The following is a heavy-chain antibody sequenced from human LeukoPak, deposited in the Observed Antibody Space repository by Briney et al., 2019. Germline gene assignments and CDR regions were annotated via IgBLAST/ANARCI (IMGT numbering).Heavy chain of an antibody. CDR3: AKLKWLARDDAFDI. CDR1: GFTFRNYA. CDR2: ISGSGGST. Sequence: GGSLRLSCAASGFTFRNYAMSWVRQAPGKGLEWVSTISGSGGSTYYADSVKGRFTISRDNSKNTLYLQMNSLRAEDTAVYYCAKLKWLARDDAFDIWGQGTMVTVSS. J-gene: IGHJ3*02. D-gene: IGHD6-19*01. V-gene: IGHV3-23*01.